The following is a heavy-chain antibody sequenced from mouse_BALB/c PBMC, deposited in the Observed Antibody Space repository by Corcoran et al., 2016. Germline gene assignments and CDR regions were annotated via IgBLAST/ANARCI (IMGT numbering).Heavy chain of an antibody. J-gene: IGHJ4*01. Sequence: QVQLQQSGPELVKPGASVKISCKASGYSLTSYYIHWVKQRPGQGLEWIGWIFPGSGNTKYNEKLKVKATLTAETSSSTAYMQLSSLTSEDSAVYFCARCSITTVVAMDYWGQGTSVTVSS. CDR3: ARCSITTVVAMDY. CDR1: GYSLTSYY. D-gene: IGHD1-1*01. V-gene: IGHV1-66*01. CDR2: IFPGSGNT.